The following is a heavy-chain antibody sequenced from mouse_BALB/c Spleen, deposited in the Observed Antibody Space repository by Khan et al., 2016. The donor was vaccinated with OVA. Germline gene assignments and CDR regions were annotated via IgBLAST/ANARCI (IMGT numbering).Heavy chain of an antibody. CDR2: INPGTDNT. V-gene: IGHV1-76*01. D-gene: IGHD3-2*02. CDR3: AREEALYYFDY. CDR1: GYTFTNYC. Sequence: QVQLKQSGPELVRPGASVKLSCKTSGYTFTNYCIHWVIQRSGQGLEWIARINPGTDNTYYDQKLKDKATLTADKSSSTAYMQLSSLTSEDSAVYFYAREEALYYFDYWGQGTTLTVSS. J-gene: IGHJ2*01.